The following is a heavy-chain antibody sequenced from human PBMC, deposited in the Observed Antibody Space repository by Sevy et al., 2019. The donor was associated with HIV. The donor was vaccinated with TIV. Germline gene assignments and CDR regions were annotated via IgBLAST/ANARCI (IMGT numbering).Heavy chain of an antibody. CDR1: GFTFSISA. CDR2: ISGSGNSA. D-gene: IGHD5-18*01. J-gene: IGHJ4*02. CDR3: AKGGRSYGDSYFDH. Sequence: GGSLRLSCAASGFTFSISAMTGVRQAPRKGLEWVSVISGSGNSAYYADSVKGRFTISRDNSKNTLSLQMNSLRAEDTAVYYCAKGGRSYGDSYFDHWGQGTLVTVSS. V-gene: IGHV3-23*01.